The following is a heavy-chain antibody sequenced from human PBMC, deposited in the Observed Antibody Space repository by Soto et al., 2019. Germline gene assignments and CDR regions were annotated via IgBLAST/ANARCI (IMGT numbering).Heavy chain of an antibody. V-gene: IGHV2-5*02. CDR1: GFSLSTGGLG. CDR3: VHSRCGGDCLRSYSSHYYYGMDV. D-gene: IGHD2-21*02. J-gene: IGHJ6*02. CDR2: IYWDDDK. Sequence: QITLKESGPTLVKPTQTLTLTCTFSGFSLSTGGLGVGWIRQPPGEALEWLALIYWDDDKRYSPSLRSRLTITKDVSKNQVVLIMTNMDPVDTATYYCVHSRCGGDCLRSYSSHYYYGMDVWGQGTTVTVSS.